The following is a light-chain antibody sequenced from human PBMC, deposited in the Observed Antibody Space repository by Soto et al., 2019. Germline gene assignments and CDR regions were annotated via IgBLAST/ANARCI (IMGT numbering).Light chain of an antibody. V-gene: IGLV2-11*01. Sequence: QSALTQPRSVSGSPGQSVTISCTGTSSDVGGYNYVSWYQQNPGKAPKLMIYTVNKRPSGVPDRFSGSKSGNTASLTISGLRAEDEAVYYCCSHAGTYNVLFGGGTKVTVL. J-gene: IGLJ3*02. CDR1: SSDVGGYNY. CDR3: CSHAGTYNVL. CDR2: TVN.